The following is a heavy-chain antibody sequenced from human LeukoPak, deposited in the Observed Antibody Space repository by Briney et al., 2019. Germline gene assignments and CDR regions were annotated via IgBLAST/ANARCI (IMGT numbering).Heavy chain of an antibody. D-gene: IGHD6-13*01. CDR3: ARQLGVKDSSLVNF. CDR2: IYYSGST. CDR1: GGSISSSIYH. Sequence: PSETLSLTCTVSGGSISSSIYHWGWIRQAPGKGLEWIGCIYYSGSTYYNPSLESRVTMSLDTSKNQFSLKLTSVTAADTAVYYCARQLGVKDSSLVNFWGQGTLVTVSS. J-gene: IGHJ4*02. V-gene: IGHV4-39*01.